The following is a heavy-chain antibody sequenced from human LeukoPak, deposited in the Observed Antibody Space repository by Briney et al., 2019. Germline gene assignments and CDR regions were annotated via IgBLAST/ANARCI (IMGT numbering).Heavy chain of an antibody. CDR1: GFTFSSYS. CDR2: ISSSSSYI. D-gene: IGHD3-3*01. V-gene: IGHV3-21*01. J-gene: IGHJ6*02. Sequence: GGSLRLSCAASGFTFSSYSMTWVRQAPGKGLEWVSSISSSSSYIYYADSVKGRFTISRDNAKNSLYLQMNSLRAEDTAVYYCARDGFWSGYTRYGMDVWGQGTTVTVSS. CDR3: ARDGFWSGYTRYGMDV.